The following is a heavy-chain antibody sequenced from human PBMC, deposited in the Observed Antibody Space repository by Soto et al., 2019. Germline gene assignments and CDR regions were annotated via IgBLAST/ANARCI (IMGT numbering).Heavy chain of an antibody. J-gene: IGHJ4*02. CDR2: IMRGSDTT. CDR1: GFTFSHYS. D-gene: IGHD3-22*01. Sequence: PGGSLRLSCAASGFTFSHYSMNWVRQAPGRGLEWISNIMRGSDTTYYADSVKGRFTISRDNAKNSLSLQMNNLRDEDTAIYYCARWNSNGSYYFDYWGQGALVTVSS. CDR3: ARWNSNGSYYFDY. V-gene: IGHV3-48*02.